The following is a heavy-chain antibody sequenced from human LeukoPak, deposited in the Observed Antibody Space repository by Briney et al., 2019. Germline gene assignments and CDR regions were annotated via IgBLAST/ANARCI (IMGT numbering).Heavy chain of an antibody. CDR1: GGSISSYY. CDR3: ASAEYSSGRFPMDV. D-gene: IGHD6-19*01. Sequence: SETLSLTCTVSGGSISSYYWSWIRQPPGKGLEWIGYIYYSGSTNYNPSLKSRVTISVDTSKNQFSLKLSSVTAADTAVYYCASAEYSSGRFPMDVWGQGTTVTVSS. J-gene: IGHJ6*02. CDR2: IYYSGST. V-gene: IGHV4-59*01.